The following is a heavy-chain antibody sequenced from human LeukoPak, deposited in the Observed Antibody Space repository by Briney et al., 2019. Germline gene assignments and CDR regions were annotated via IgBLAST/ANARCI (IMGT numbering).Heavy chain of an antibody. CDR3: AAGQRGTYSSPLYYYYYYMDV. V-gene: IGHV1-69*06. D-gene: IGHD2-15*01. CDR2: IIPIFGTA. Sequence: SVKVSCKASGGTFSSYAISWVRQAPGQGLEWMGGIIPIFGTANYAQKFQGRVTITADKSTSTAYMELSSLRSEDTAVYYCAAGQRGTYSSPLYYYYYYMDVWGKGTTVTVSS. J-gene: IGHJ6*03. CDR1: GGTFSSYA.